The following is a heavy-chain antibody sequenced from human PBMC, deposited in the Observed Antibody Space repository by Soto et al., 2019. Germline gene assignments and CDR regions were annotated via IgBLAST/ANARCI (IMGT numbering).Heavy chain of an antibody. CDR3: ARVSRCSGGSCYSRIFDY. D-gene: IGHD2-15*01. CDR1: GGSISSGGYY. J-gene: IGHJ4*02. CDR2: IYYSGST. Sequence: PSETLSLTCTVSGGSISSGGYYWSWIRQHPGKGLEWIGYIYYSGSTYYNPSLKSRVTISVDTSKNQFSLKLSSVTAADTAVYYCARVSRCSGGSCYSRIFDYWGQGTLVTVSS. V-gene: IGHV4-31*03.